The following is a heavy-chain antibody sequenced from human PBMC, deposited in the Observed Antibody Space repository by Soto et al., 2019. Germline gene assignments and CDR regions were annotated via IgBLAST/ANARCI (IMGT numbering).Heavy chain of an antibody. V-gene: IGHV4-4*02. CDR3: AREIVTAGGNNYFDP. Sequence: SETLSLTCGVSGGTVASSHWWSWVRQSPSRGLEWIGNVYHTGDTNFNPSLQSRVTLSVDKSNNQFSLRLTSLTAADTAVYFCAREIVTAGGNNYFDPWGPGTRVTVSS. CDR2: VYHTGDT. D-gene: IGHD2-21*02. J-gene: IGHJ5*02. CDR1: GGTVASSHW.